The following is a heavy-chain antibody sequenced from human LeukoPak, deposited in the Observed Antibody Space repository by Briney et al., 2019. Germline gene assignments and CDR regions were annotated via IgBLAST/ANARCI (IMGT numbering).Heavy chain of an antibody. CDR2: IIPIFGTA. CDR1: GGTFSSYA. J-gene: IGHJ4*02. D-gene: IGHD4-11*01. CDR3: ERDLTTVSTFTHNFDY. Sequence: ASVKVSCKASGGTFSSYAISWVRQAPGQGLEWMGGIIPIFGTANYAQKFQGRVTITADESTSTAYMELSSLRSEDTAVYYCERDLTTVSTFTHNFDYWGQGTLVTVSS. V-gene: IGHV1-69*01.